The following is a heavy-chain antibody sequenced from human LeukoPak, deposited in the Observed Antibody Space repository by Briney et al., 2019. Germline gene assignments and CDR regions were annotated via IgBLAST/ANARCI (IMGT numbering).Heavy chain of an antibody. V-gene: IGHV3-66*01. CDR1: GFTLSSNY. J-gene: IGHJ4*02. CDR2: IYSGGST. D-gene: IGHD2-2*01. CDR3: ARALSSTSFDY. Sequence: PGGSLRLSCAASGFTLSSNYMSWVRQAPGKGLEWVSVIYSGGSTYYADSVKGRFTISRDNSKNTLYLQMNSLRAEDTAVYYCARALSSTSFDYWGQGTLVTVSS.